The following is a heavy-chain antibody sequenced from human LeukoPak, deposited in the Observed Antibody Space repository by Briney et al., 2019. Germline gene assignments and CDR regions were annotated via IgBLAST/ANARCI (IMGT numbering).Heavy chain of an antibody. V-gene: IGHV4-34*01. D-gene: IGHD2-15*01. Sequence: SETLSLTCAVYGGSCSGYYWSWIRQPPGKGLEWIGEINHSGSTNYNPSLKSRVTISVDTSKNQFSLKLSSVTAADTAVYYCAREGKEDRRFDPWGQGTLVTVSS. CDR3: AREGKEDRRFDP. CDR2: INHSGST. CDR1: GGSCSGYY. J-gene: IGHJ5*02.